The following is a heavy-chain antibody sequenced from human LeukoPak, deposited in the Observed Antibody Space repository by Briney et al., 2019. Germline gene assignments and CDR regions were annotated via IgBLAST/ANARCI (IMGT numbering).Heavy chain of an antibody. V-gene: IGHV4-59*08. CDR3: ARHVEGQLVPGDY. D-gene: IGHD6-6*01. CDR1: GGSISSYY. J-gene: IGHJ4*02. Sequence: SETLSLTCTVSGGSISSYYWSWIRQPPGKGLEWIGYIYYSGSTNYNPSLKSRVTISVDASKNQFTLKLSSVTAADTAVYYCARHVEGQLVPGDYWGQGTLVTVSS. CDR2: IYYSGST.